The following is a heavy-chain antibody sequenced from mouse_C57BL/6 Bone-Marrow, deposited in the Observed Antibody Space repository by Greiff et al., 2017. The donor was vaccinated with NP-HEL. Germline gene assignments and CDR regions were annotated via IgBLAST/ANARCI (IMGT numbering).Heavy chain of an antibody. V-gene: IGHV1-19*01. J-gene: IGHJ2*01. CDR2: INPYNGGT. D-gene: IGHD2-14*01. CDR3: ARWCTTNFDY. CDR1: GYTFTDYY. Sequence: EVQGVESGPVLVKPGASVKMSCKASGYTFTDYYMNWVKQSHGKSLEWIGVINPYNGGTSYNQKFKGKATLTVDKSSSTAYMELNSLTSEDSAVYYCARWCTTNFDYWGQGTTLTVSS.